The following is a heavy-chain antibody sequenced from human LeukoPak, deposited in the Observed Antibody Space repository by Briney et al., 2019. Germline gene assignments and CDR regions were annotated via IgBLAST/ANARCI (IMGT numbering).Heavy chain of an antibody. J-gene: IGHJ3*02. CDR2: IYYSGST. Sequence: SETLSLTCTVSGGSISSSSYYWAWIRQPPGKGLEWIGYIYYSGSTYYNPSLKSRVTISVDTSKNQFSLKLSSVTAADTAVYYCARVDLGYCSSTSCYRAFDIWGQGTMVTVSS. CDR3: ARVDLGYCSSTSCYRAFDI. V-gene: IGHV4-39*07. D-gene: IGHD2-2*01. CDR1: GGSISSSSYY.